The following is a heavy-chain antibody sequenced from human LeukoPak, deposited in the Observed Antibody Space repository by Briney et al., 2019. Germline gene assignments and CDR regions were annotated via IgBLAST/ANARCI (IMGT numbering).Heavy chain of an antibody. D-gene: IGHD3-3*01. Sequence: ASVKVSSKASGYTFTGYYMHWVRQAPGQGLEWMGWINPNSGGTNYAQKFQGRVTMTRDTSISTAYMELSRLRSDDTAVYYCARSGGYYDFWSGWDAFDIWGRGTMVTVSS. V-gene: IGHV1-2*02. J-gene: IGHJ3*02. CDR2: INPNSGGT. CDR1: GYTFTGYY. CDR3: ARSGGYYDFWSGWDAFDI.